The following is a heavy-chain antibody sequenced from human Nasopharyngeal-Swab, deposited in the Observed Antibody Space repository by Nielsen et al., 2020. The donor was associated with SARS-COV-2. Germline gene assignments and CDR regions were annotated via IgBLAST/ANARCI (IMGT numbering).Heavy chain of an antibody. V-gene: IGHV3-11*01. CDR1: GFTFSDYY. D-gene: IGHD1-26*01. Sequence: GESLKISCAASGFTFSDYYMSWIRQAPGKGLEWVSYISSSGSTIYYADSVKGRFTISRDSAKNSLYLQMNSLRAEDTAVYYCARDQSGSYNFDYWGQGTLVTVSS. CDR3: ARDQSGSYNFDY. J-gene: IGHJ4*02. CDR2: ISSSGSTI.